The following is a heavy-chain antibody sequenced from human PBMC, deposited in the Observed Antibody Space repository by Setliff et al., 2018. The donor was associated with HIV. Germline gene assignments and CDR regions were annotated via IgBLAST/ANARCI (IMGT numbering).Heavy chain of an antibody. CDR3: ARSDSGWPHYQYHHTNV. D-gene: IGHD6-19*01. V-gene: IGHV1-69*13. J-gene: IGHJ6*04. CDR1: GYTFNNYY. CDR2: IIPIFGKV. Sequence: SVKVSCKASGYTFNNYYMHWVRQAPGQGLEWMGGIIPIFGKVEYAQRFQDRVKITADDSTSTAYMEMSSLTSEDTAVYYCARSDSGWPHYQYHHTNVWGKGTTVTVSS.